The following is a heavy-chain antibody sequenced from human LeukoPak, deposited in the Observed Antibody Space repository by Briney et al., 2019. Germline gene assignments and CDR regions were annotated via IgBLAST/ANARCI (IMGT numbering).Heavy chain of an antibody. V-gene: IGHV3-23*01. J-gene: IGHJ4*02. Sequence: GVSLRLSCASSGFTFSKYAMGCVRQAPGKGLEWVSAISDNGCRSFYADSVKGRFTISRDNSKNTLYLQMNSLRAEDTDVYYCAPRYYFHYWGQGALVTVSS. CDR2: ISDNGCRS. CDR3: APRYYFHY. CDR1: GFTFSKYA.